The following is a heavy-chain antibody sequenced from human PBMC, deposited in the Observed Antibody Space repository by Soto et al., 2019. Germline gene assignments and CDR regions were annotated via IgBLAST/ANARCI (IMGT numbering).Heavy chain of an antibody. J-gene: IGHJ4*02. Sequence: QVHLVESGGGVVQPGRSLRLSCAASGFSFSTYGMHWVRQAPGKGLEWVAFISNDGSNKYYSDSVKGRFTISRDNTNNTLYLQMNSLRAEDTAVYYCAKGFRNYWAFDYWCQGTLVTVSS. CDR3: AKGFRNYWAFDY. D-gene: IGHD1-7*01. CDR1: GFSFSTYG. V-gene: IGHV3-30*18. CDR2: ISNDGSNK.